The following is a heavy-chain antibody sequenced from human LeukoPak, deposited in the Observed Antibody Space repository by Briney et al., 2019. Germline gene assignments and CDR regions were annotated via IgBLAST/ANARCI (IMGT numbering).Heavy chain of an antibody. CDR3: ARGPFHYDYVWGNSRITATGFDY. J-gene: IGHJ4*02. V-gene: IGHV4-61*08. Sequence: PSETLSLTCTVSGGSISSGGYYWSWIRQHPGKGLEWIGYIYYSGSTYYNPSLKSRVTISVDTSKNQFSLKLSSVTAADTAVYYCARGPFHYDYVWGNSRITATGFDYWGQGTLVTVSS. CDR2: IYYSGST. CDR1: GGSISSGGYY. D-gene: IGHD3-16*01.